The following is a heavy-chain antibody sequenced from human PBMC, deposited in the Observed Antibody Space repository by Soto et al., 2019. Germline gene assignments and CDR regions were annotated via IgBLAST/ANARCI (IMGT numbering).Heavy chain of an antibody. CDR1: GYSFTSYW. J-gene: IGHJ6*02. CDR2: IDPSDSYT. V-gene: IGHV5-10-1*01. CDR3: ATRPRAYSSSSHYYYYGMDV. D-gene: IGHD6-6*01. Sequence: GESLKISCKGSGYSFTSYWISWVRQMPGKGLEWMGRIDPSDSYTNYSPSLQGHVTISADKSISTAYLQWSSLKASDTAMYYCATRPRAYSSSSHYYYYGMDVWGQGTTVTVSS.